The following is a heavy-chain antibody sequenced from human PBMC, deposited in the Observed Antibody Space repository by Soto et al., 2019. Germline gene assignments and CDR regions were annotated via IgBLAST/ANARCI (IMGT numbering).Heavy chain of an antibody. CDR2: IYYSGTT. Sequence: SETLSLTCTVSGGSISSSSYYWGWIRQPPGKGLEWIGSIYYSGTTYYNPSLKSRVTISVDTSKNQFSLKLSSVTAADTAVYYCARGKYSGSYMPGYWGQGTLVTVSS. J-gene: IGHJ4*02. V-gene: IGHV4-39*07. CDR1: GGSISSSSYY. D-gene: IGHD1-26*01. CDR3: ARGKYSGSYMPGY.